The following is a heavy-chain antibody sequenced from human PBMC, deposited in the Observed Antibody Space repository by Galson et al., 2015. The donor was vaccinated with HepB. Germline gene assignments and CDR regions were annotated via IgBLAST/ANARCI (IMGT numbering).Heavy chain of an antibody. CDR3: ARGVSLESGPSGWYGGWFDP. CDR1: GYIFTGNR. CDR2: YTPNSGGA. Sequence: KVSCKASGYIFTGNRLHGVRQAPGRGCEWMARYTPNSGGADYSQKFQGRVTITRDTSISTVYMELSRLKADDTAIYYCARGVSLESGPSGWYGGWFDPWVQGTLVTVSS. D-gene: IGHD6-19*01. V-gene: IGHV1-2*06. J-gene: IGHJ5*02.